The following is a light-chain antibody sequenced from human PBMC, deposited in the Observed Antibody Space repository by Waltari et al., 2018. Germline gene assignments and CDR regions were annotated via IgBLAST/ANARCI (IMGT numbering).Light chain of an antibody. CDR2: GAS. V-gene: IGKV3-15*01. Sequence: EIVMTQSPVTLPVSPGESATLSCRASQSVNNNLAWYQQIPGQAPRLLLYGASTRATDIPARFSGSGSGTEFTLTITSLQSEDFAVYYCQQYNNWPPLTFGQGTNLEIK. CDR1: QSVNNN. CDR3: QQYNNWPPLT. J-gene: IGKJ2*01.